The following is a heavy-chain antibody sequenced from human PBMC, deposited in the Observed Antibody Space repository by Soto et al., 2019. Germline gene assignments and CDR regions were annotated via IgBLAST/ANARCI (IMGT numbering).Heavy chain of an antibody. V-gene: IGHV3-30-3*01. Sequence: PGGSLRLSCAASGFTFSSYAMHWVRQAPGKGLEWVAVISYDGSNKNYADSVKGRFTISRDNSKNTLYPQMNSLRAEDTAVYYCARGYDFWSGYYYPYGMDVWGQGTTVTVSS. D-gene: IGHD3-3*01. J-gene: IGHJ6*02. CDR3: ARGYDFWSGYYYPYGMDV. CDR2: ISYDGSNK. CDR1: GFTFSSYA.